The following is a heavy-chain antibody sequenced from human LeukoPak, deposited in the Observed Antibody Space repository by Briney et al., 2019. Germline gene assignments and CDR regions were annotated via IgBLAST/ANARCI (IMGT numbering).Heavy chain of an antibody. J-gene: IGHJ4*02. V-gene: IGHV3-33*01. CDR2: IWYDGSNE. Sequence: GGSLTLSCTASGFTFRTYGMVWVRQAPGKGLEWVAVIWYDGSNENYADSVKGRFTISRDNSKSTLFLQMNSLRAEDTAVYYCARNAYNYGGFDYWGLGPLVTVSS. D-gene: IGHD5-24*01. CDR1: GFTFRTYG. CDR3: ARNAYNYGGFDY.